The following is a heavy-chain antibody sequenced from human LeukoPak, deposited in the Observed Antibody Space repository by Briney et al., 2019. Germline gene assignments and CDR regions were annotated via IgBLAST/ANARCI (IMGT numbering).Heavy chain of an antibody. D-gene: IGHD3-22*01. J-gene: IGHJ5*02. CDR3: ARERYYDSSGYSS. CDR2: INHSGST. Sequence: SETLSLTCAVYGGSFSGYYWSWIRQPPGKGLEWIGEINHSGSTNYNPSLKSRVTISVDTSKNQFSLKLSSVTAADTAVYYCARERYYDSSGYSSWGQGTLDTVSS. V-gene: IGHV4-34*01. CDR1: GGSFSGYY.